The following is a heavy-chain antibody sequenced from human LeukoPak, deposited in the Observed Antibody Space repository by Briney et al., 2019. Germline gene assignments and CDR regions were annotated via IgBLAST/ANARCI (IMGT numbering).Heavy chain of an antibody. D-gene: IGHD1-26*01. J-gene: IGHJ4*02. CDR2: INHSGST. V-gene: IGHV4-34*01. CDR3: ARGPTVGATTGAFFDY. Sequence: SETLSLTCAVYGGSFSGYYWSWIRQPPGKGLEWIGEINHSGSTNYNPSLKSRVTISVDTSKNQFSLKLSSVTAADTAVYYCARGPTVGATTGAFFDYWGQGTLVTVSS. CDR1: GGSFSGYY.